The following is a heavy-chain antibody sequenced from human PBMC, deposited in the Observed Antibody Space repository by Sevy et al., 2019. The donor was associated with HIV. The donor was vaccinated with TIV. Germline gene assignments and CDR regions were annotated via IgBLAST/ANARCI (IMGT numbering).Heavy chain of an antibody. CDR1: GFTVSSNF. J-gene: IGHJ4*02. V-gene: IGHV3-53*01. Sequence: GGSLRLSCAVSGFTVSSNFMSWVRQAPGKGLEWVSVIWLGGTTYYADSVKGRFTISRYNSKNTGYLHMNSLRAEDMAVYYCARGKHVSDYYGSFDYWGQGTLVTVSS. CDR3: ARGKHVSDYYGSFDY. CDR2: IWLGGTT. D-gene: IGHD3-3*01.